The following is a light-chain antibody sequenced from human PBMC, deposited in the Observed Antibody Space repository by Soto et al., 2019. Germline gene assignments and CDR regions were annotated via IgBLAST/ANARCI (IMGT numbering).Light chain of an antibody. V-gene: IGKV3-20*01. Sequence: EIVLTQSPGTLSLSPGERATLSCRASQSVSSNYLAWYQQKPGQAPRLLIYGASSRATGIPDRFSGSGSGADFTLTLSRLEPDDFAVYYCQQSGSLYTFGLATKVGIK. J-gene: IGKJ2*01. CDR3: QQSGSLYT. CDR1: QSVSSNY. CDR2: GAS.